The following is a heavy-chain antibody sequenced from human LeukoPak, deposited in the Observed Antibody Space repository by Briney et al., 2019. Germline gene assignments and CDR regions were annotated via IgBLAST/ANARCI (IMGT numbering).Heavy chain of an antibody. D-gene: IGHD3-9*01. Sequence: ASVKVSCKASGYTFTGYYMHWVRQAPGQGLEWMGWINPNSGGTNYAQKFQGRVTMTRDTSISTAYMELSRLRSDDTAVYYCARPGGYYDILTGYSEGDFDYWGQGTLVTVSS. CDR1: GYTFTGYY. CDR2: INPNSGGT. J-gene: IGHJ4*02. V-gene: IGHV1-2*02. CDR3: ARPGGYYDILTGYSEGDFDY.